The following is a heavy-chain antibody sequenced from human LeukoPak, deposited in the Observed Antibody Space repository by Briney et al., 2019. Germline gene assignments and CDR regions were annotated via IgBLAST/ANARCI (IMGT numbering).Heavy chain of an antibody. Sequence: PSETLSLTCTVSGGSISSGGYYWSWIRQPPGKGLEWIGYIYHSGSTYYNPSLKSRVTISVDRSKNQFSLKLSSVTAADTAVYYCARDFIVGATNWFDPWGQGTLATVSS. CDR2: IYHSGST. CDR3: ARDFIVGATNWFDP. D-gene: IGHD1-26*01. J-gene: IGHJ5*02. CDR1: GGSISSGGYY. V-gene: IGHV4-30-2*01.